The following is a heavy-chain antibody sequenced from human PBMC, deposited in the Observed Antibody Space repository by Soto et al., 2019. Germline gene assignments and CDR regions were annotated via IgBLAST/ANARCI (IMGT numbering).Heavy chain of an antibody. V-gene: IGHV3-23*01. D-gene: IGHD3-10*01. CDR1: GFTFSSYA. Sequence: GGSLRPSCAASGFTFSSYAMSGVRQAPGKGLEWVSVISGSGDSTYYADSVKGRFTISRDNSKNTLYLQMNSLRAEDTAVYYYAKRGSASPIDYWGQGTLVSVSS. CDR2: ISGSGDST. CDR3: AKRGSASPIDY. J-gene: IGHJ4*02.